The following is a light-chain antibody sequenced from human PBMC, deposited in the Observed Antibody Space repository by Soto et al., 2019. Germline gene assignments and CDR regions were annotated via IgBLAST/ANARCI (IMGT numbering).Light chain of an antibody. J-gene: IGLJ2*01. CDR3: AAWDDSLNGVI. Sequence: QSALTQPPSASGTPGQRITISCSGSSSNIGSHTVSWHQQVPGTAPKLLIYSNNERPSGVPDRFSGSKSGTSASLAISGLQSGDEADYYCAAWDDSLNGVIFGGGTKVTVL. CDR2: SNN. CDR1: SSNIGSHT. V-gene: IGLV1-44*01.